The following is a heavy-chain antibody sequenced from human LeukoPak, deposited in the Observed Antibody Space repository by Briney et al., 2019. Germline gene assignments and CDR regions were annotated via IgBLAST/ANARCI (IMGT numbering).Heavy chain of an antibody. J-gene: IGHJ4*02. CDR2: ISTTSGYI. CDR3: AREYYGFDY. Sequence: GGSLRLSCAASGFTFSSYSMNWVRQAPGKGLDWVSSISTTSGYIYYSDSVKGRFTISRDNAKNSLYLQMNSLRDEDTAVYYCAREYYGFDYWGQGTLVTVS. V-gene: IGHV3-21*01. CDR1: GFTFSSYS. D-gene: IGHD3-10*01.